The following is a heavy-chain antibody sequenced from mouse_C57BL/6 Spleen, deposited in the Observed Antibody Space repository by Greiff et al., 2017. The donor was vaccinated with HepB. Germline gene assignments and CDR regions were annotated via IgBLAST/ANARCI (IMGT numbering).Heavy chain of an antibody. D-gene: IGHD1-1*01. J-gene: IGHJ1*03. Sequence: VQLQQPGAELVRPGSSVKLSCKASGYTFTSYWMHWVKQRPIQGLEWIGNIDPSDSETHYNQNFKDKATLTVDKSSSTAYMQLSSLTSEDSAVYYCARRDSSYGYFDVWGTGTTVTVSS. CDR1: GYTFTSYW. V-gene: IGHV1-52*01. CDR2: IDPSDSET. CDR3: ARRDSSYGYFDV.